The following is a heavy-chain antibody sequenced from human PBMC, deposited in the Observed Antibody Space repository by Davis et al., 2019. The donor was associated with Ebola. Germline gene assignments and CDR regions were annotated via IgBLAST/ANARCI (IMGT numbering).Heavy chain of an antibody. Sequence: ASVKVSCKASGYTFTSYAMHWVRQAPGQRLEWMGWINAGNGNTKYSQKFQGRVTITRDTSASTAYMELRSLRSDDTAVYYCARRATMVRGVIITNYGMDVWGQGTTVTVSS. CDR1: GYTFTSYA. CDR3: ARRATMVRGVIITNYGMDV. J-gene: IGHJ6*02. CDR2: INAGNGNT. D-gene: IGHD3-10*01. V-gene: IGHV1-3*01.